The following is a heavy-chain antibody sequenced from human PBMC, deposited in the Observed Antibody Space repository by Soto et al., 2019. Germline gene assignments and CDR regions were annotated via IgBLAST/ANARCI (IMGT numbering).Heavy chain of an antibody. CDR1: GGSISSSNW. Sequence: SETLSLTCAVSGGSISSSNWWSWVRQPPGKGLEWIGEIYHSGSTNYNPSLKSRVTISVDKSKNQFSLKLSSVTAADTAVYYCARRRDAYTFFDYWGQGTLVTVPS. D-gene: IGHD2-2*01. J-gene: IGHJ4*02. V-gene: IGHV4-4*02. CDR2: IYHSGST. CDR3: ARRRDAYTFFDY.